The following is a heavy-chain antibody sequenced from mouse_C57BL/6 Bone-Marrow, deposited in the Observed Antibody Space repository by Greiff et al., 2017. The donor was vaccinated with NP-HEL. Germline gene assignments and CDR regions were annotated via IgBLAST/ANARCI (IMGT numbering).Heavy chain of an antibody. CDR2: INPDGSST. D-gene: IGHD2-3*01. V-gene: IGHV5-16*01. Sequence: DVKLVESEGGLVQPGSSMKLSCTASGYTFSDYYMPWVRQVPEKGLEWVANINPDGSSTYYMDSLKSRFIISRDNAKNILYLQMSSLKSEDTDTYYYARGTYDGYSFDYWGQGTTLTVSS. CDR1: GYTFSDYY. J-gene: IGHJ2*01. CDR3: ARGTYDGYSFDY.